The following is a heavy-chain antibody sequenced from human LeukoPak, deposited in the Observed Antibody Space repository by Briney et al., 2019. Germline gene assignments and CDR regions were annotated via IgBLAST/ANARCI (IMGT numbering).Heavy chain of an antibody. V-gene: IGHV1-2*06. D-gene: IGHD3-3*01. CDR2: INPKNGER. J-gene: IGHJ5*02. CDR1: GYTRTEYD. CDR3: ARGYYDFWNSYSFSRHIYFDP. Sequence: GASVKVSCRASGYTRTEYDGHWLWQAPGKRLEWMVRINPKNGEREYGQRFQGRVTMTRDTSISTVYMELDSLTSDDTAVYYCARGYYDFWNSYSFSRHIYFDPWGQGTLVTVSS.